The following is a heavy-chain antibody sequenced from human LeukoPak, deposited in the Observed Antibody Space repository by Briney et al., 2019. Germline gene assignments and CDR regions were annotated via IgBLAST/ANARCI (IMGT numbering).Heavy chain of an antibody. CDR2: ISGDGGTI. J-gene: IGHJ4*02. Sequence: PGGSLRLSCAVSGFTFGDYAMHWVRQAPGKGLEWVSLISGDGGTIYYADSLKGRFTISRDNSKNSLYLQMSSLRTEDTALYYCAKDVLPSNYYDAPIDYWGQGTLVTVSS. V-gene: IGHV3-43*02. CDR1: GFTFGDYA. D-gene: IGHD3-16*01. CDR3: AKDVLPSNYYDAPIDY.